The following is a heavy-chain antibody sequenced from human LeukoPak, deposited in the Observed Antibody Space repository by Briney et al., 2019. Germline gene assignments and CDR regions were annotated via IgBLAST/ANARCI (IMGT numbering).Heavy chain of an antibody. CDR1: GYSFTTYW. CDR3: ARRWSNYYDSSPHFDY. Sequence: HGEPLKISCKGSGYSFTTYWIGWVRQMPGKGLEWMGIIYPGDSDTRYSPSFQGQVTISADKSISTAYLQWSSLKASDTAMYYCARRWSNYYDSSPHFDYWGQGTLVTVSS. D-gene: IGHD3-22*01. J-gene: IGHJ4*02. CDR2: IYPGDSDT. V-gene: IGHV5-51*01.